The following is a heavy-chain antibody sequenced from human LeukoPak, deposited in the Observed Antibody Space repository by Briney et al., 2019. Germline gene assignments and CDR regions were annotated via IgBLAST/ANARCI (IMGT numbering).Heavy chain of an antibody. J-gene: IGHJ5*02. CDR1: GGSFSGYY. CDR2: INHSGST. Sequence: SETLSLTCAVYGGSFSGYYWSWIRQPPGKGLEWIGEINHSGSTNYNPSLKSRVTISVDTSKNQFSLKLSSVTAADTAVYYCARGSYDSSGYYRTPNWFDPWGQGTLVTVSS. CDR3: ARGSYDSSGYYRTPNWFDP. V-gene: IGHV4-34*01. D-gene: IGHD3-22*01.